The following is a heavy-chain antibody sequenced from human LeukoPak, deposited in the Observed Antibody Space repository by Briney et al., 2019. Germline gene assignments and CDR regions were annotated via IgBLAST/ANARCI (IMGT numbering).Heavy chain of an antibody. D-gene: IGHD2-2*01. CDR2: ISWNSGSI. V-gene: IGHV3-9*01. Sequence: PGGSLRLSCAASGFTFSAYAMTWVRQAPGKGLEWVSGISWNSGSIGYADSVKGRFTISRDNAKNSLYLQMNSLRAEDTALYYCAKARYCSSTSCYSGFDPWGQGTLVTVSS. CDR3: AKARYCSSTSCYSGFDP. J-gene: IGHJ5*02. CDR1: GFTFSAYA.